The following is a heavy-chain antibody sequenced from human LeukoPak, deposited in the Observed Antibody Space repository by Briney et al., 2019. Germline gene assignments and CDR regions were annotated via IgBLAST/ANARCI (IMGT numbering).Heavy chain of an antibody. V-gene: IGHV3-11*01. CDR2: ISSSGSTI. Sequence: GGSLRLSCAASGFTLSDFYMTWIRQAPGKGLEWSSYISSSGSTIYYADSVKGRFTISRDNAKNSLYLQMNSLSAEDTAVYYCARDLVGSGWYGGSLVYWGQGTLVTVSS. D-gene: IGHD6-19*01. J-gene: IGHJ4*02. CDR1: GFTLSDFY. CDR3: ARDLVGSGWYGGSLVY.